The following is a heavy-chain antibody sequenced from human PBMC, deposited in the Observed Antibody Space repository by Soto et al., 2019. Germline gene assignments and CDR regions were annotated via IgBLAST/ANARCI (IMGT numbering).Heavy chain of an antibody. J-gene: IGHJ4*02. D-gene: IGHD6-19*01. CDR3: VKEGYMRSDWYGQFDC. CDR1: GFTFNTFA. Sequence: GGSLRLSCSASGFTFNTFAMHWVRQTPGKGLEFVSAISSNGGNTHYADSVKGRFAISRDNSKNTLYLQMYSLRPEDTALYYCVKEGYMRSDWYGQFDCWGQGTLVTVSS. CDR2: ISSNGGNT. V-gene: IGHV3-64D*06.